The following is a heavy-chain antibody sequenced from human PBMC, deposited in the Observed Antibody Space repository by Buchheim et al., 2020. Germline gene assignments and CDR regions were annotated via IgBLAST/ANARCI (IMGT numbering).Heavy chain of an antibody. Sequence: EVPLLESGGGLIQAGGSLRLSCVASRISFKNYAMSWVRQGPGKGLERVASISDSGSTVNYAGSVKGRFTVSRGNSRNTLYLQMNDLRTEDTAVYYCAKIPLYSSSWPPVYWGQGTL. V-gene: IGHV3-23*01. CDR3: AKIPLYSSSWPPVY. J-gene: IGHJ4*02. D-gene: IGHD6-13*01. CDR1: RISFKNYA. CDR2: ISDSGSTV.